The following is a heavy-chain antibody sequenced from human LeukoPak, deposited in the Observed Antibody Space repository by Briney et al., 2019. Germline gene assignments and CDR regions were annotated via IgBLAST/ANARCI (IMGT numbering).Heavy chain of an antibody. J-gene: IGHJ4*02. D-gene: IGHD3-22*01. CDR3: ARAGYYDSSGFDY. CDR1: GLTLSTYW. V-gene: IGHV3-7*01. CDR2: IKQDGSEK. Sequence: GGSLRLSCAVSGLTLSTYWMNWVRQAPGKGLEWVANIKQDGSEKYYVDSVKGRFTISRDNAKNSLYLQMNSLRAEGTAVYYGARAGYYDSSGFDYWGQGTLVTVSS.